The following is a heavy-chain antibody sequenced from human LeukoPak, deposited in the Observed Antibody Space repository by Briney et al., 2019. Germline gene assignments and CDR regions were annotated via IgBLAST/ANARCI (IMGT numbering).Heavy chain of an antibody. CDR2: ISAYNGNK. D-gene: IGHD5-18*01. CDR3: ARGRVTYDAFDI. J-gene: IGHJ3*02. V-gene: IGHV1-18*01. CDR1: GYTFTSFG. Sequence: ASVMVSCKASGYTFTSFGISWVRQAPGQGLEWMGWISAYNGNKNYAQKLQGRVTLTTETSTSAAYMELRSLRSDDTAVYYCARGRVTYDAFDIWGQGTMVTASS.